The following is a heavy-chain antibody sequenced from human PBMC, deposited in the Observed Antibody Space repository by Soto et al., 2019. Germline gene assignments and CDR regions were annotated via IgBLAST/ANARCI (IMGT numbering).Heavy chain of an antibody. Sequence: QVQLVESGGGVVQPGRSLRLSCAASGFTFSSYGMHWVRQAPGKGLEWVAVISYDGSNKYYADSVKGRFTISRDNSKNTLYLQMNSLRAEDTAVYYCAKVEGYDILPDVWGQGTTVTVSS. J-gene: IGHJ6*02. CDR3: AKVEGYDILPDV. D-gene: IGHD3-9*01. CDR2: ISYDGSNK. CDR1: GFTFSSYG. V-gene: IGHV3-30*18.